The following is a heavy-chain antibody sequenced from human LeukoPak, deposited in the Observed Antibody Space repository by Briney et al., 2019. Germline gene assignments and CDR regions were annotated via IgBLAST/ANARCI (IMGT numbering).Heavy chain of an antibody. CDR3: AKDSAGLDYYFDF. CDR1: GFTFRNYA. J-gene: IGHJ4*02. Sequence: PGGSLRLSCAASGFTFRNYAMHWVRQTPGKGLEWVAVISYDGSRKFYADSVKGRFTISRDNSKNTLSLQMNSLRAEDTAVYYCAKDSAGLDYYFDFWGQGTLVTVSS. D-gene: IGHD1-14*01. CDR2: ISYDGSRK. V-gene: IGHV3-30*18.